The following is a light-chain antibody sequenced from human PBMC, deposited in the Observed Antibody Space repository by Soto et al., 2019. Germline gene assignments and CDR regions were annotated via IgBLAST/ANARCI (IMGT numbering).Light chain of an antibody. J-gene: IGKJ5*01. V-gene: IGKV3-20*01. Sequence: EIVLTQSPGTLSLSPGEGATLSCRASQSVSNSYLVWYQQKPGQAPSLLIYGASSRATGIPDRFSGSGSGTDFTLTISRLETEDFAVYYCQQYGSSPITFGQGPRLEI. CDR2: GAS. CDR1: QSVSNSY. CDR3: QQYGSSPIT.